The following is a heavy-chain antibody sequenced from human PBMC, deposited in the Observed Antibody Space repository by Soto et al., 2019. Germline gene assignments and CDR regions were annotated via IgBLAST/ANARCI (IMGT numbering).Heavy chain of an antibody. CDR1: GYTFTGYY. Sequence: ASVKVSCKASGYTFTGYYMHWVRQAPGQGLEWMGWINPNSGGTNYAQKFQGWVTMTRDTSISTAYMELSRLRSDDTAVYYCARDGLVTSGYYYLDYYYYGMDVWGQGTTVIVSS. V-gene: IGHV1-2*04. D-gene: IGHD3-22*01. CDR2: INPNSGGT. CDR3: ARDGLVTSGYYYLDYYYYGMDV. J-gene: IGHJ6*02.